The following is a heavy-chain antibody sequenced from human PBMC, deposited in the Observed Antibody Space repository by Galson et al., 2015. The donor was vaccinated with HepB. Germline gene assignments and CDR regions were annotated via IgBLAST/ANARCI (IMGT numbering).Heavy chain of an antibody. J-gene: IGHJ4*02. V-gene: IGHV3-33*08. CDR3: ARGLDIDWLLSPLDY. CDR1: GFTFSSYG. CDR2: IWYDGSNK. D-gene: IGHD3-9*01. Sequence: LRLSCAASGFTFSSYGMHWVRQAPGKGLEWVAVIWYDGSNKYYADSVKGRFTISRDNSKNTLYLQMNSLRAEDTAVYYCARGLDIDWLLSPLDYWGQGTLVTVSS.